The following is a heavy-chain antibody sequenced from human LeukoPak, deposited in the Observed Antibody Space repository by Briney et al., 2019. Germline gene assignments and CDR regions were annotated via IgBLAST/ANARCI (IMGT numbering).Heavy chain of an antibody. J-gene: IGHJ4*02. CDR2: INHSGST. Sequence: PSETLSLTCAVYGGSFSGYYWSWIRQPPGKGLEWIGEINHSGSTNYNPSLKSRVTISVDTSKNQFSLKLSSVTAADTAVYYCASADSGRYFDYWGQGTLVTVSS. CDR3: ASADSGRYFDY. V-gene: IGHV4-34*01. CDR1: GGSFSGYY. D-gene: IGHD3-10*01.